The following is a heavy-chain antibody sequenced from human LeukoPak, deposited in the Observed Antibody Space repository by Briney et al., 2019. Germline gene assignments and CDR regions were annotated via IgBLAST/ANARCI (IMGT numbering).Heavy chain of an antibody. J-gene: IGHJ4*02. CDR3: ARDSYSSGVDY. CDR2: IRYDGSNE. CDR1: GFTFSSYG. V-gene: IGHV3-30*02. D-gene: IGHD6-19*01. Sequence: PGGSLRLSCAASGFTFSSYGMHWVRQAPGKGLEWVAFIRYDGSNEYYADSVKGRFTISRDNSKNTLYLQMSSLRADDTAVYFCARDSYSSGVDYWGQGTLVTVSS.